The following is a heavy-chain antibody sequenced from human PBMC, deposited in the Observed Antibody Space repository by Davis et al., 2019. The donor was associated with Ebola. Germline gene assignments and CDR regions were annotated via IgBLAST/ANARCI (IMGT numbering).Heavy chain of an antibody. Sequence: GGSLRLSCAASGFTFSDYYMSWIRRAPGKGLEWVSYISSSGSTIYYADSVKGRFTISRDNAKNSLYLQMNSLRAEDTAVYYCARDTVTTNPYYYYYGMDVWGQGTTVTVSS. CDR2: ISSSGSTI. V-gene: IGHV3-11*01. D-gene: IGHD4-17*01. J-gene: IGHJ6*02. CDR3: ARDTVTTNPYYYYYGMDV. CDR1: GFTFSDYY.